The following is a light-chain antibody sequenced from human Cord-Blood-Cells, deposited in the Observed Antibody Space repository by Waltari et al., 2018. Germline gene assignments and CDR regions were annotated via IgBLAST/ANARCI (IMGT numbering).Light chain of an antibody. CDR2: WAS. J-gene: IGKJ1*01. V-gene: IGKV4-1*01. CDR1: QGLAYTSNNTKY. Sequence: DVVMSQAPDSLAVSLSERATINCKASQGLAYTSNNTKYLARYQQKPGEPPKILMYWASIRETGVPDRFRGSGSGTDFPLSISGLQGEDVSSYFSLKYLQTPRTFGRGTKVEIK. CDR3: LKYLQTPRT.